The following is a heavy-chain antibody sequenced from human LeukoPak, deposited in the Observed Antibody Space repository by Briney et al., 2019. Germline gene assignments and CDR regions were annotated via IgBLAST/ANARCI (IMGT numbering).Heavy chain of an antibody. CDR2: ISTTGSTI. CDR1: GFTFSSYA. V-gene: IGHV3-48*04. Sequence: GGSLRLSCAASGFTFSSYAMSWVRQAPGKGLEWVSYISTTGSTIYYADSVKGRFTMSRDNAKNSLYLQMNSLRAEDTAVYYCARFTGPILLAATDYWGQGTLVTVSS. J-gene: IGHJ4*02. D-gene: IGHD2-15*01. CDR3: ARFTGPILLAATDY.